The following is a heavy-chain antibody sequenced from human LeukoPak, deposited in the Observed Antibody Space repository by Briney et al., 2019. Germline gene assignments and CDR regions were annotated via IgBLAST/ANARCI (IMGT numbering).Heavy chain of an antibody. CDR1: GFTFSSYG. J-gene: IGHJ3*02. D-gene: IGHD3-22*01. Sequence: GRSLRLSCAASGFTFSSYGMHWVRQAPGKGLEWVAVIWYDGSNKYYADSVKGRFTISRDNSKNTLYLQMNSLRAEDTAVYYCAKVPHTYYYDSSGHGTDAFDIWGQGTMVTVSS. CDR3: AKVPHTYYYDSSGHGTDAFDI. CDR2: IWYDGSNK. V-gene: IGHV3-33*06.